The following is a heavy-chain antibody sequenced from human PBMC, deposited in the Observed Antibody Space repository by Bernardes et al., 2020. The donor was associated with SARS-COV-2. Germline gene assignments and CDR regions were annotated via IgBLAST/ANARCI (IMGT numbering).Heavy chain of an antibody. CDR2: INHSGST. CDR1: GGSFSGYY. D-gene: IGHD3-10*01. V-gene: IGHV4-34*01. Sequence: SETLSLTCAVYGGSFSGYYWSWIRQPPGKGLEWIGEINHSGSTNYNPSLKSRVTISVDTSKNQFSLQLDSVTAADTAVYYCASGPGITSFYNYGLDVWGQGTTVTVSS. J-gene: IGHJ6*02. CDR3: ASGPGITSFYNYGLDV.